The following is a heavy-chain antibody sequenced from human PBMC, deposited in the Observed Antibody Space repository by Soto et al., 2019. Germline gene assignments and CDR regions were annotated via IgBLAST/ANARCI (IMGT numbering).Heavy chain of an antibody. Sequence: SVKVSCKASGGTFSSYAISWVRQAPGQGLEWMGGIIPIFGTANYAQKFQGRVTITADESTSTAYMELSSLRSEDTAVYYCAVPWGSSWYWFDPWGQGTLVTVAS. CDR1: GGTFSSYA. V-gene: IGHV1-69*13. J-gene: IGHJ5*02. CDR3: AVPWGSSWYWFDP. CDR2: IIPIFGTA. D-gene: IGHD6-13*01.